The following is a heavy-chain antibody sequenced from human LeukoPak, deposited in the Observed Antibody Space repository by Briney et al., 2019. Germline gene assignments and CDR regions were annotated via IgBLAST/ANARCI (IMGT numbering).Heavy chain of an antibody. CDR3: ATSRFGLYYFDY. Sequence: ASVKVSCKVSGYTLTELSMRWVRLAPGKGLEWMGGFDPEDGETIYAQKFQGRVTMTEDTSTDTAYMELSSLRSEDTAVYYCATSRFGLYYFDYWGQGTLVTVSS. V-gene: IGHV1-24*01. CDR2: FDPEDGET. CDR1: GYTLTELS. J-gene: IGHJ4*02. D-gene: IGHD3-10*01.